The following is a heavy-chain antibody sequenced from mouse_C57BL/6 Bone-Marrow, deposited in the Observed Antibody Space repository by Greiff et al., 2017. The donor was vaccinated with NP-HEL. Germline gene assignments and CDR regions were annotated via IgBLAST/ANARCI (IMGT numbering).Heavy chain of an antibody. J-gene: IGHJ3*01. D-gene: IGHD1-1*01. CDR1: GYSITSGYY. V-gene: IGHV3-6*01. Sequence: VQLKESGPGLVKPSQSLSLTCSVTGYSITSGYYWNWIRQFPGNQLEWMGYISYDGSNNYNPSLKNRISITRDTSKNQFFLQFNSVTTEDTATDYCAREGITTVVVPGFAYWGQGTLVTVSA. CDR3: AREGITTVVVPGFAY. CDR2: ISYDGSN.